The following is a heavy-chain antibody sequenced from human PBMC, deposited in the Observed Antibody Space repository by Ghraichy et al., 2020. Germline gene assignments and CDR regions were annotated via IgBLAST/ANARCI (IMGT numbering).Heavy chain of an antibody. CDR2: IKQDGSES. CDR3: ASVTSEDSAYRPFNH. D-gene: IGHD3-22*01. Sequence: GSLRLSCTVPGFTFTDFWMNWVRQDPGKGLQWVASIKQDGSESHYVDSVKGRFTISRDNAKKSLYLQMNSLGAEDTGVYYCASVTSEDSAYRPFNHWGQGALVSVSS. CDR1: GFTFTDFW. V-gene: IGHV3-7*01. J-gene: IGHJ1*01.